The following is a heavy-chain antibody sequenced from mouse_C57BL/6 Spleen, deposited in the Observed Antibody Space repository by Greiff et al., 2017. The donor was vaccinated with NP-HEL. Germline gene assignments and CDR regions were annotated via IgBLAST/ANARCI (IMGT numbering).Heavy chain of an antibody. J-gene: IGHJ4*01. Sequence: VKLQQSGPELVKPGASVKLSCKASGYTFTSYDINWVKQRPGQGLEWIGWIYPRDGSTKYNEKFKGKATLTVDTSSSTAYRELHSLTSEDSAVYFCANNYGNYEGAMDYWGQGTSVTVSS. D-gene: IGHD2-1*01. V-gene: IGHV1-85*01. CDR1: GYTFTSYD. CDR3: ANNYGNYEGAMDY. CDR2: IYPRDGST.